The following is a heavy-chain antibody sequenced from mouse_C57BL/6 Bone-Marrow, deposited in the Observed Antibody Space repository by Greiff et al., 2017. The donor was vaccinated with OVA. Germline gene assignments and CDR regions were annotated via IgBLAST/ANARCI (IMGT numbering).Heavy chain of an antibody. CDR2: IYPGDGDT. CDR3: ARGNYGSSVFAY. CDR1: GYAFSSSW. D-gene: IGHD1-1*01. J-gene: IGHJ3*01. V-gene: IGHV1-82*01. Sequence: VQLQQSGPELVKPGASVKISCKASGYAFSSSWMNWVKQRPGQGLEWIGRIYPGDGDTNYNGKFKGKATLTADKSSSTAYMHLSSLTSEDSAVDFCARGNYGSSVFAYWGQGTLVTVSA.